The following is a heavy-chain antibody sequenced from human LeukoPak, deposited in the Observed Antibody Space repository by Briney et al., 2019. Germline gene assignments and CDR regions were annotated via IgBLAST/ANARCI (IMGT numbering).Heavy chain of an antibody. J-gene: IGHJ5*02. CDR3: AKTSLGGAWFDP. Sequence: SETLSLTCTVSGGSISSGDYYWSWIRQPPGKGLEWIGYIYYNGSTYYNPSLKSRVTISVDTSKNQFSLKLSSVTAADTAVYYCAKTSLGGAWFDPWGQGTLVTVSS. D-gene: IGHD3-10*01. CDR1: GGSISSGDYY. CDR2: IYYNGST. V-gene: IGHV4-30-4*08.